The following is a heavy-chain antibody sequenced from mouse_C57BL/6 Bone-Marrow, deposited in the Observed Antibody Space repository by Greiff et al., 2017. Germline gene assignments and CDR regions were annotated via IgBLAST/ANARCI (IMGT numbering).Heavy chain of an antibody. CDR1: GFSLSTFGMG. V-gene: IGHV8-8*01. J-gene: IGHJ3*01. CDR3: ARVGIYYCGPDQGFAY. Sequence: QVTLKVSGPGILQPSQTLSLTCSFSGFSLSTFGMGVGWIRQPSGKGLEWLAHSWWGDDKYYNQALKSRLTISKDTSKNQVFLKIANVDTADTATYDCARVGIYYCGPDQGFAYWGQGTLVTVSA. CDR2: SWWGDDK. D-gene: IGHD1-1*01.